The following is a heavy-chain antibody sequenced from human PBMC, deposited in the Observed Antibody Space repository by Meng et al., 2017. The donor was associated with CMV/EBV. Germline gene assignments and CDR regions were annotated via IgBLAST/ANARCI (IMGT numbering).Heavy chain of an antibody. Sequence: SCTASGFTFSSYTLNWVRQAPGKGLEWVSSITSTSTYRHYADSLKGRFTISRDNAKSSLYLQMNSLRAEDTAVYYCAREGGYDTALDYWGQGTLVTVSS. CDR3: AREGGYDTALDY. J-gene: IGHJ4*02. V-gene: IGHV3-21*01. CDR1: GFTFSSYT. CDR2: ITSTSTYR. D-gene: IGHD3-22*01.